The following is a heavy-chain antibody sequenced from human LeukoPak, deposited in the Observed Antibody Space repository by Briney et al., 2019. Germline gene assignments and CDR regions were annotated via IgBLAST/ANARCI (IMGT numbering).Heavy chain of an antibody. Sequence: APVKVSRKVSGYTLTELSMHWVRQVPGKGLEWMGGFDFEEGKIIYAQKFQGRVTMTEDTSTDTAYMEQSRLTSEDTAVYYCTAAPGWSSSMMWGQGTAVTVSS. CDR3: TAAPGWSSSMM. CDR2: FDFEEGKI. CDR1: GYTLTELS. D-gene: IGHD6-13*01. J-gene: IGHJ4*02. V-gene: IGHV1-24*01.